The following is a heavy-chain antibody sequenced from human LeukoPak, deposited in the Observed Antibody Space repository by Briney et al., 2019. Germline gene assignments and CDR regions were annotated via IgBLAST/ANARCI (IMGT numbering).Heavy chain of an antibody. CDR3: ARDPTMVRGVIIRPEYYFDY. V-gene: IGHV3-30-3*01. CDR1: GFTFSSYA. CDR2: ISYDGSNK. D-gene: IGHD3-10*01. Sequence: PGGSLRLSCAASGFTFSSYAMHWVRQAPGKGLEWVAVISYDGSNKYYADSVKGRFTISRDNSKNTLYLQMNSLRAEDTAVYYCARDPTMVRGVIIRPEYYFDYWGQGTLVTVSS. J-gene: IGHJ4*02.